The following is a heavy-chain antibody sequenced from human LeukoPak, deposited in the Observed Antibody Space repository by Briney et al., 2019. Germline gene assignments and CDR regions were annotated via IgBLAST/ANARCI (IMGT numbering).Heavy chain of an antibody. CDR1: GYTFTSYG. CDR3: ARGRRDDFWSGYPY. CDR2: MNPNSGNT. V-gene: IGHV1-8*03. D-gene: IGHD3-3*01. Sequence: ASVKVSCKASGYTFTSYGISWVRQATGQGLEWMGWMNPNSGNTGYAQKFQGRVTITRNTSISTAYMELSSLRSEDTAVYYCARGRRDDFWSGYPYWGQGTLVTVSS. J-gene: IGHJ4*02.